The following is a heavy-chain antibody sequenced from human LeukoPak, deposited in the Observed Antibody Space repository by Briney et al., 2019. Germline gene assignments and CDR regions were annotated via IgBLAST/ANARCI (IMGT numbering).Heavy chain of an antibody. CDR1: GGSFSGYY. J-gene: IGHJ1*01. CDR3: ARDFSTSIAALQH. Sequence: SETLSLTCAVYGGSFSGYYWSWIRQPPGKGLEWIGEINHSGSTNYNPSLKSRVTISVDTSKNQFSLKLSSETAADTAVYYCARDFSTSIAALQHWGQGTLVTVSS. D-gene: IGHD6-6*01. CDR2: INHSGST. V-gene: IGHV4-34*01.